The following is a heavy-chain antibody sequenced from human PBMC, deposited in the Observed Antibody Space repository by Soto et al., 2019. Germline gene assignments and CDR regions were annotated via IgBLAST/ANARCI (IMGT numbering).Heavy chain of an antibody. V-gene: IGHV5-51*01. CDR2: IYPGDSDT. J-gene: IGHJ6*02. Sequence: GESLKISCKGSGYSFTSYWIGWVRQMPGKGLEWMGIIYPGDSDTRYSPSFQGQVTISADRSISTAYLQWSSLKASDTAMYYCALIAAAGTDDYYYYGMDVWGQGTTVTVSS. CDR1: GYSFTSYW. CDR3: ALIAAAGTDDYYYYGMDV. D-gene: IGHD6-13*01.